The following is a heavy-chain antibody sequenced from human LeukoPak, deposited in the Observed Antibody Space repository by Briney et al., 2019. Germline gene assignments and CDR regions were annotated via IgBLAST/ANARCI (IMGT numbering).Heavy chain of an antibody. CDR3: ARSIAVAGTGGYYFDY. Sequence: SVKVSCKASGGTFSSCAISWVRQAPGQGLEWMGGIIPIFGTANYAQKFQGRVTITADESTSTAYMGLSSLRSEDTAVYYCARSIAVAGTGGYYFDYWGQGTLVTVSS. CDR1: GGTFSSCA. J-gene: IGHJ4*02. CDR2: IIPIFGTA. V-gene: IGHV1-69*13. D-gene: IGHD6-19*01.